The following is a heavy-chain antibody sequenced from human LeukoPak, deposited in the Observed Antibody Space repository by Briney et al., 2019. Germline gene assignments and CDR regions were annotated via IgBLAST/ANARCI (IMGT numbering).Heavy chain of an antibody. CDR2: ISGSSDST. CDR3: AKALAGASFDY. J-gene: IGHJ4*02. D-gene: IGHD1-26*01. Sequence: GGSLRLSCAASGFTFNRYAMSWVRQAPGKGLEWASGISGSSDSTYYADSVKGRFAISRDNFKKTLYLEMNSLRAEDTAVYYCAKALAGASFDYWGQGTLVTVSS. V-gene: IGHV3-23*01. CDR1: GFTFNRYA.